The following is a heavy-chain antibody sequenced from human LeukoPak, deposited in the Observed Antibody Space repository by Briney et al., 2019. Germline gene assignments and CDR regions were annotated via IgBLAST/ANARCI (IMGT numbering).Heavy chain of an antibody. V-gene: IGHV3-23*01. CDR2: ISGSGGST. J-gene: IGHJ4*02. CDR3: AKASAMIVVVSKHFDY. CDR1: GFTFSRYA. D-gene: IGHD3-22*01. Sequence: PGGSLRLSCAASGFTFSRYAMSWVRQAPGKGLEWVSAISGSGGSTYYADSVKGRFTISRDNSKNTLYLQMNSLRAEDTAVYYCAKASAMIVVVSKHFDYWGQGTLVTVSS.